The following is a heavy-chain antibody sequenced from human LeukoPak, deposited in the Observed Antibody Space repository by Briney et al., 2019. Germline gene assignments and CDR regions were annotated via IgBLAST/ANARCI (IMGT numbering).Heavy chain of an antibody. CDR3: ATLIDY. Sequence: GGSLRLSCAASGFTFSTYAMHWVRQAPGKGLEWVAVISSDGSTKYYAYSVKGRFTISRDNSKNTLYLQMNSLRPEDTAVYMAATLIDYWGQGTLVTVSS. V-gene: IGHV3-30-3*01. CDR2: ISSDGSTK. J-gene: IGHJ4*02. D-gene: IGHD2-15*01. CDR1: GFTFSTYA.